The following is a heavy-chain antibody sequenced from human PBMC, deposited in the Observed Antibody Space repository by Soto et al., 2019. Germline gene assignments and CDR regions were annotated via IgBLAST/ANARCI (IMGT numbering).Heavy chain of an antibody. CDR2: IIPIFGTA. CDR1: GGTFSSYA. Sequence: QVQLVQSGAEVKKPGSSVKVSCKASGGTFSSYAISWVRQAPGQGLEWMGGIIPIFGTANYAQKFQGRVTITADESTNTAYMELSSLRSEDTAVYYCARDPYDYGDEYYFDYWGQGTLVTVSS. CDR3: ARDPYDYGDEYYFDY. D-gene: IGHD4-17*01. J-gene: IGHJ4*02. V-gene: IGHV1-69*01.